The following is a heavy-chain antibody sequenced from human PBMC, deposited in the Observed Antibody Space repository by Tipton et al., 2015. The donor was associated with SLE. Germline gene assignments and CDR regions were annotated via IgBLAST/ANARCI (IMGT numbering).Heavy chain of an antibody. V-gene: IGHV4-34*01. CDR2: ISHTGST. CDR1: GASISSHY. Sequence: TLSLTCTVSGASISSHYWSWIRQPPGKGLEWIGEISHTGSTNFNPSLKSRVAISADTSKRQFSLKLSSVTAADTAVYYCATRGSSSWYFFDYWGQGTLVTVSS. J-gene: IGHJ4*02. CDR3: ATRGSSSWYFFDY. D-gene: IGHD6-13*01.